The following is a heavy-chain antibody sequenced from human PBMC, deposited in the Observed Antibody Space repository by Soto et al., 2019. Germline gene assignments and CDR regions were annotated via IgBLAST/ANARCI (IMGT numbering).Heavy chain of an antibody. V-gene: IGHV3-21*01. Sequence: GGSLRLSCAASGFTFSSYSMNWVRQAPGKGLEWVSSITSSSSYIYYADSVKGRFTISRGNAKNSLYLQMNSLRAEDTAVYYCATSRWRLNFDYWGQGTLVTVSS. CDR2: ITSSSSYI. D-gene: IGHD2-15*01. J-gene: IGHJ4*02. CDR1: GFTFSSYS. CDR3: ATSRWRLNFDY.